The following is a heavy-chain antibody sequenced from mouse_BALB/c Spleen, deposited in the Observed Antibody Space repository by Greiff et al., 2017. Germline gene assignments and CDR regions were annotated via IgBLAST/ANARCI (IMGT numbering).Heavy chain of an antibody. CDR1: GDSITSGY. Sequence: DVHLVESGPSLVKPSQTLSLTCSVTGDSITSGYWNWIRKFPGNKLEYMGYISYSGSTYYNPSLKSRISITRDTSKNQYYLQLNSVTTEDTATYYCARSWDYYGSSYPYAMDYWGQGTSVTVSS. D-gene: IGHD1-1*01. V-gene: IGHV3-8*02. CDR3: ARSWDYYGSSYPYAMDY. J-gene: IGHJ4*01. CDR2: ISYSGST.